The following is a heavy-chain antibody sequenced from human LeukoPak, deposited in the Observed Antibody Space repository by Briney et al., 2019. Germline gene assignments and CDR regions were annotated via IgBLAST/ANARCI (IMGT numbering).Heavy chain of an antibody. CDR1: GFTFSYYG. J-gene: IGHJ6*04. CDR2: VTGSGTST. CDR3: AELGITMIGGV. V-gene: IGHV3-23*01. Sequence: GGSLRLSCAASGFTFSYYGMNWVRQAPGKGLEWVSGVTGSGTSTYYADSVKGRFTISRDNAKNSLYLQMNSLRAEDTAVYYCAELGITMIGGVWGKGTTVTISS. D-gene: IGHD3-10*02.